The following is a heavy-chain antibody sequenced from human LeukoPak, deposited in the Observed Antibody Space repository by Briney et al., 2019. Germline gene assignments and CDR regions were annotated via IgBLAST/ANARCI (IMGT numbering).Heavy chain of an antibody. D-gene: IGHD3-22*01. V-gene: IGHV4-4*07. J-gene: IGHJ4*02. CDR1: GFTVSSNY. Sequence: GSLRLSCAASGFTVSSNYMSWIRQPAGKGLEWIGRMYGSGSTNYNPSLRSRVTMSVDTSKSQFSLKLSSVTAADTALYYCARSPPPYYYDSSGHPPYFDSWGQGALVTVSS. CDR2: MYGSGST. CDR3: ARSPPPYYYDSSGHPPYFDS.